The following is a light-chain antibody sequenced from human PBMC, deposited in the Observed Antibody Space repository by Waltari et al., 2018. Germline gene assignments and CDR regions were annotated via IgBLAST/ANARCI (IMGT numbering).Light chain of an antibody. V-gene: IGLV8-61*01. CDR2: KGN. CDR1: SGSVSSTSY. Sequence: QTVVTQEPSLSVTLTCDLSSGSVSSTSYATWYRQTPGHAPRTLVDKGNSRSFGVPDRFTGSVRWNKATLAITGDQVDGVSDDFGSMYMGTGIWVFGGGTQLAVL. CDR3: SMYMGTGIWV. J-gene: IGLJ3*02.